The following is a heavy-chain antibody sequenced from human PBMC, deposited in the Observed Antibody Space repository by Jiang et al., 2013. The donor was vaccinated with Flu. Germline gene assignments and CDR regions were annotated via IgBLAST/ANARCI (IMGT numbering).Heavy chain of an antibody. J-gene: IGHJ2*01. CDR2: IYYSGST. D-gene: IGHD6-19*01. CDR1: GGSISSYY. V-gene: IGHV4-59*01. CDR3: AREGYGSGWYKTDCYFDL. Sequence: CTVSGGSISSYYWSWIRQAPGKGLEWIGYIYYSGSTKXNPSLKSRVTISVDTSKNQFSLKLSSVTAADTAVYYCAREGYGSGWYKTDCYFDLWGRGTLVTVSS.